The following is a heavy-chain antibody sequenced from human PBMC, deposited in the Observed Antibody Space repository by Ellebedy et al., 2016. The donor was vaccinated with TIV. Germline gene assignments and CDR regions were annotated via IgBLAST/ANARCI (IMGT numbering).Heavy chain of an antibody. D-gene: IGHD4-17*01. Sequence: GGSLRLSCGASGFSFSSYWMSWVRQAPGKGLEWVANIRQDGSEKYYVDSVKGRFTISRDNAKNSLYLHLNSLRAEDTALYYCATDGSYGDFLSPTHALVIWGQGTMVTVSS. V-gene: IGHV3-7*01. CDR1: GFSFSSYW. CDR2: IRQDGSEK. J-gene: IGHJ3*02. CDR3: ATDGSYGDFLSPTHALVI.